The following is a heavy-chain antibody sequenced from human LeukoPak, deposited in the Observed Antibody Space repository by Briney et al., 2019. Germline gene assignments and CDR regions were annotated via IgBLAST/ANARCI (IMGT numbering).Heavy chain of an antibody. CDR2: ISSSSSYI. CDR3: ARGDTAMVTVAFDI. V-gene: IGHV3-21*01. D-gene: IGHD5-18*01. CDR1: GFTFSSYS. J-gene: IGHJ3*02. Sequence: GGSLRLSCAASGFTFSSYSMNWVRQAPGKGLEWVSSISSSSSYIYYADSVKDRFTISRDNAKNSLYLQMNSLRAEDTAVYYCARGDTAMVTVAFDIWGQGTMVTVSS.